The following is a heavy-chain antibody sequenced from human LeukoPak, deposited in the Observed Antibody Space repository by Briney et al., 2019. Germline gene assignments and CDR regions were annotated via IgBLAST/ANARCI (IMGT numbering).Heavy chain of an antibody. V-gene: IGHV3-23*01. CDR2: IGSNGVDT. J-gene: IGHJ4*02. Sequence: GGSLRLSCTASGFTFSTYAMGWARQAPGKGLEWVSGIGSNGVDTYYADSAKGRFTISRDKSKNTVYLQMNSLRAGDTALYYCVKAYTTSGTYLEPWGQGTLVTVSS. D-gene: IGHD1-26*01. CDR3: VKAYTTSGTYLEP. CDR1: GFTFSTYA.